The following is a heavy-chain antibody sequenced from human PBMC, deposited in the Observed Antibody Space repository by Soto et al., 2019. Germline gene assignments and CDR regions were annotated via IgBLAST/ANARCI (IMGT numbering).Heavy chain of an antibody. CDR2: INPSGGST. Sequence: ASVKVSCKTSGYSFTDYKLHWVRQAPGQGLEWMGIINPSGGSTSYAQKFQGRVTMTRDTSTSTVYMELSSLRSEDTAVYYCARCDYYDSSGYYEPGDTRDAFDIWGQGTMVTVSS. V-gene: IGHV1-46*01. CDR3: ARCDYYDSSGYYEPGDTRDAFDI. J-gene: IGHJ3*02. D-gene: IGHD3-22*01. CDR1: GYSFTDYK.